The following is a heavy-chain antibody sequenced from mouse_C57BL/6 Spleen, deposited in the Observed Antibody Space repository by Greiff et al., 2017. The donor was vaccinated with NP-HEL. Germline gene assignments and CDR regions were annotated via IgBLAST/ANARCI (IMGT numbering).Heavy chain of an antibody. D-gene: IGHD1-1*01. CDR2: IYPGSGST. J-gene: IGHJ1*03. CDR1: GYTFTSYW. Sequence: QVQLQQPGAELVKPGASVKLSCKASGYTFTSYWITWVKQRPGQGLEWIGDIYPGSGSTNYNEKFKSKATLTVDTSSSTAYMQLSSLTSEDSAVYYCASDYGSSGWYFDVWGTGTTVTVSS. V-gene: IGHV1-55*01. CDR3: ASDYGSSGWYFDV.